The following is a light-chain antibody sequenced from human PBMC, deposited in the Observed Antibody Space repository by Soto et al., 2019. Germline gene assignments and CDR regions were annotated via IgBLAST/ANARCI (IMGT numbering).Light chain of an antibody. J-gene: IGLJ3*02. V-gene: IGLV1-40*01. Sequence: QPVLTQPPSVSGAPGQRVTISCTGSISNIGATYGVHWYQQLPGTAPKLLIYGNNNRPSGVPDRFSGSKSGTSASLAITGLQAEDEADYYCQSYDSSLSGWVFGGGTQLTVL. CDR2: GNN. CDR3: QSYDSSLSGWV. CDR1: ISNIGATYG.